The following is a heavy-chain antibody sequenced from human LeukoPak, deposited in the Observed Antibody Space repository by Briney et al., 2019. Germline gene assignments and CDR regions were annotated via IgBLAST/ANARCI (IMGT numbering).Heavy chain of an antibody. J-gene: IGHJ1*01. Sequence: GGSLRLSCAASGFTFSSYTMNWVRQAPGKGLEWVSSISSSSSCIYYADSVKGRFTISRDNAKNSLYLQMNSLRAEDTAVYYCARGFGSGWYAEYFQHWGQGTLVTVSS. CDR3: ARGFGSGWYAEYFQH. CDR2: ISSSSSCI. CDR1: GFTFSSYT. V-gene: IGHV3-21*01. D-gene: IGHD6-19*01.